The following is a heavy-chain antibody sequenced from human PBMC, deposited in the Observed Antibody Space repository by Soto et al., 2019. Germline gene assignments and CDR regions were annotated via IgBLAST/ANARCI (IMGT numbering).Heavy chain of an antibody. D-gene: IGHD2-2*01. J-gene: IGHJ5*02. Sequence: PSEPLSPTRTGSGGTISSGGNNWNWLRPPPGEGLEWIGYIHYSRTTYHNQPLKSRVTISVDTSKNQFFLKLSSVSAADTALYYCARCSLVGGPAPGFDAWGRGTLVTVSS. V-gene: IGHV4-31*03. CDR3: ARCSLVGGPAPGFDA. CDR2: IHYSRTT. CDR1: GGTISSGGNN.